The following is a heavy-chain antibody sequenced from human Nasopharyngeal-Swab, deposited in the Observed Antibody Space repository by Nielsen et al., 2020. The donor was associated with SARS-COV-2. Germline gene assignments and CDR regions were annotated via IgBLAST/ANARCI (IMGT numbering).Heavy chain of an antibody. CDR3: ARDHCSSTSCYLPGHCFDY. CDR2: ISYDGSNK. V-gene: IGHV3-30*03. Sequence: GESLKISCAASGFTFSSYGMHWVRQAPGKGLEWVAVISYDGSNKYYADSVKGRFTISRDNSKNTLYLQMNSLRAEDTAVYYCARDHCSSTSCYLPGHCFDYWGQGTLVTVSS. D-gene: IGHD2-2*01. J-gene: IGHJ4*02. CDR1: GFTFSSYG.